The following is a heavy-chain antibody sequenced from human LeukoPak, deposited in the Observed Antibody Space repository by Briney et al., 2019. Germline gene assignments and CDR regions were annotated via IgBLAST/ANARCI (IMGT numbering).Heavy chain of an antibody. CDR1: GGSVSSHDHF. Sequence: SETLSLTCTVSGGSVSSHDHFWGWIRQSPGKGLDYIGTIYYSGSTYYNPSLKSRVTISLDTSRNQFSLNLNSVTAADSAVYYCARGTYYYGSGTYPWFDPWGQGTLVTVSS. D-gene: IGHD3-10*01. CDR3: ARGTYYYGSGTYPWFDP. V-gene: IGHV4-39*07. CDR2: IYYSGST. J-gene: IGHJ5*02.